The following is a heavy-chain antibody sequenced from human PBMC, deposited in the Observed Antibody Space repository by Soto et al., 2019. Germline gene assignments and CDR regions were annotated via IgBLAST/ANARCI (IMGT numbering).Heavy chain of an antibody. CDR1: GYTFTGYY. D-gene: IGHD6-6*01. CDR2: INPNSGGT. J-gene: IGHJ4*02. CDR3: AREGENSSSTFDY. V-gene: IGHV1-2*04. Sequence: ASVKVSCKASGYTFTGYYMHWVRQAPGQGLEWMGWINPNSGGTNYAQKFQGWVTMTRDTSISTAYMELSRLRSDDTAVYYCAREGENSSSTFDYWGQGTLVTVSS.